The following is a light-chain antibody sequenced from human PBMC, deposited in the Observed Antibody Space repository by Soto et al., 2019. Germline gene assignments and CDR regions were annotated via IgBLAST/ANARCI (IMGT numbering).Light chain of an antibody. CDR3: QQYNSYSWT. CDR2: DAS. CDR1: QSISYW. Sequence: QMTHSPSSLSASVCDGVTITFRASQSISYWLAWYQQKPGKAPTLLIYDASTLESGVPSRFSGSGFGTDFTLTISTLQPEDFGTYYCQQYNSYSWTFGQGTKVDIK. V-gene: IGKV1-5*01. J-gene: IGKJ1*01.